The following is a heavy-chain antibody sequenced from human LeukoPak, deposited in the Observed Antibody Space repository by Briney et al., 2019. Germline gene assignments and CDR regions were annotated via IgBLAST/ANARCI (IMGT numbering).Heavy chain of an antibody. CDR2: ISAYNGNT. J-gene: IGHJ6*04. D-gene: IGHD2-2*01. Sequence: ASVKVSCKASGYTFTSHGISWVRQAPGQGLEWMGWISAYNGNTNYAQKLQGGVTMTTDTSTSTAYMELRSLRSDDTAVYYCARVHCSSTSCSDSYGMDVWGKGTTVTVSS. V-gene: IGHV1-18*04. CDR1: GYTFTSHG. CDR3: ARVHCSSTSCSDSYGMDV.